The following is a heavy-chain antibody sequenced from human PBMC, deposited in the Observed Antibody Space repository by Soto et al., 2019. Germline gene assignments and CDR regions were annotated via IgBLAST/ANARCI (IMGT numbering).Heavy chain of an antibody. Sequence: QVQLVESGGGVVQPGRSLRLSCVASGFTFSSYGMHWVRQAPGKGLEWVAVISYDGSNKYYADSVKGRFTISRDNSKNTLYLQMNSLRAEDTAVYYCARDGEEWELLGVGDYVGDYWGQGTLVTVSS. CDR1: GFTFSSYG. CDR3: ARDGEEWELLGVGDYVGDY. V-gene: IGHV3-30*03. CDR2: ISYDGSNK. D-gene: IGHD1-26*01. J-gene: IGHJ4*02.